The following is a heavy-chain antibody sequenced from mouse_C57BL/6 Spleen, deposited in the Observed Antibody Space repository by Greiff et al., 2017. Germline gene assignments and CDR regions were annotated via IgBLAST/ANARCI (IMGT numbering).Heavy chain of an antibody. CDR3: AREYSNYDRGYFDY. CDR1: GYAFSSSW. V-gene: IGHV1-82*01. Sequence: QVQLQQSGPELVKPGASVKISCKASGYAFSSSWMNWVKQRPGTGLAWIGRLYPGDGDTNYNGKFKGKATLTADKSSRTAYMQLSSLTSEDSAVYFCAREYSNYDRGYFDYWGQGTTLTVSS. D-gene: IGHD2-5*01. CDR2: LYPGDGDT. J-gene: IGHJ2*01.